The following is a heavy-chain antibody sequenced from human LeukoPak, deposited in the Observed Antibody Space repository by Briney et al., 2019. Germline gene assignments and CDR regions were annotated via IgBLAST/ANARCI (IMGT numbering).Heavy chain of an antibody. D-gene: IGHD2/OR15-2a*01. CDR2: IYDSGST. CDR1: GGSMTNLY. Sequence: SETLSLTCSVSGGSMTNLYWTWIRQPPGKGLEWIGDIYDSGSTRYNTSLESRVTISVDTSKNQFSLKLSSVTAADTAVYYCAKGGSTNFYYGDVWGQGTTVTASS. J-gene: IGHJ6*02. CDR3: AKGGSTNFYYGDV. V-gene: IGHV4-59*01.